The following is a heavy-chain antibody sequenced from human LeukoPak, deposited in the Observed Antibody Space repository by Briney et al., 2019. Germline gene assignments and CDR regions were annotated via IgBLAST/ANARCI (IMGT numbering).Heavy chain of an antibody. J-gene: IGHJ4*02. Sequence: ASVKVSCKASGYTFTSYYMHWVRQAPGQGLEWMGIINPSGGSTSYAQKFQGRVTMTRDTSTSTVYMELSSLRSEDTAVYYCARAPSRVVTVTLIDYWGQGTLVTASS. CDR1: GYTFTSYY. CDR2: INPSGGST. D-gene: IGHD2-21*02. V-gene: IGHV1-46*01. CDR3: ARAPSRVVTVTLIDY.